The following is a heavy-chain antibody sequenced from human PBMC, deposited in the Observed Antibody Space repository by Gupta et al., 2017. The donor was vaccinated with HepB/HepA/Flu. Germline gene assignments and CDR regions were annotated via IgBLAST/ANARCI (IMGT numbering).Heavy chain of an antibody. D-gene: IGHD3-10*01. V-gene: IGHV3-21*01. Sequence: VLLVESGGGLVTPGGSLRLSCSASGFTFRVDSMNGGRQAPGKGREWVSTISSTSIYIYYSESVEGRFTISRDNAKNSVYLQMDSLRADDTALYYCTRDLSRGQPGGVDDWGKGSVVTGSA. CDR3: TRDLSRGQPGGVDD. CDR1: GFTFRVDS. J-gene: IGHJ4*02. CDR2: ISSTSIYI.